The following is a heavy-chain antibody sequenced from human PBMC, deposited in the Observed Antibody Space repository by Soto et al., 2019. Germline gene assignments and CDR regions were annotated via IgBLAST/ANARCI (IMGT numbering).Heavy chain of an antibody. CDR1: GFTFSSYE. J-gene: IGHJ6*02. CDR3: AGRDGHNRRKAPYYYYYYGMNV. V-gene: IGHV3-48*03. D-gene: IGHD2-15*01. Sequence: GGSLRLSCAASGFTFSSYEMNWVRQAPGKGLEWISYIRSSGSAFYYADSVKGRFTISRDNAKSSLYLQMNSPTAEDTAVYYCAGRDGHNRRKAPYYYYYYGMNVWGRGTTVTVSS. CDR2: IRSSGSAF.